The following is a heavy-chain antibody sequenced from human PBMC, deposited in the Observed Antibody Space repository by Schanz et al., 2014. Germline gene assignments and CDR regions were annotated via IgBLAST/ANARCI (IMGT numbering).Heavy chain of an antibody. Sequence: QVHLVQSGAEVKKPGASVKVSCKASGYTFTSDSMHWVRQAPGQGLEWMGMINPSGGSTTYAQKFQGRVTMTADTSTSTAYMELRSLRSDDTAVYYCARVQDDILTGSEYYYGMDVWGQGTTVTVSS. CDR1: GYTFTSDS. CDR3: ARVQDDILTGSEYYYGMDV. J-gene: IGHJ6*02. CDR2: INPSGGST. V-gene: IGHV1-46*01. D-gene: IGHD3-9*01.